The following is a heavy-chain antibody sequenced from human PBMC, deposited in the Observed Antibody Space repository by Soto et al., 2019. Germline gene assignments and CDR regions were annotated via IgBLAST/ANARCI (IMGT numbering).Heavy chain of an antibody. CDR2: INHSGST. V-gene: IGHV4-34*01. D-gene: IGHD3-3*01. CDR1: GGSFSGYY. J-gene: IGHJ6*03. Sequence: PSETLSLTCAVYGGSFSGYYWSWIRQPPGKGLEWIGEINHSGSTNYNPSLKSRVTISVDTSKNQFSLKLSSVTAADTAVYYCARGPFGMDNYYYYYMEVWGKGTTVTVSS. CDR3: ARGPFGMDNYYYYYMEV.